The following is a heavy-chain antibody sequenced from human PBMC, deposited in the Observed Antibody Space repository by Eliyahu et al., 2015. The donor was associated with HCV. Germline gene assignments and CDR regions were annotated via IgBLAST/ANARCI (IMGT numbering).Heavy chain of an antibody. CDR2: IYYSGTT. V-gene: IGHV4-31*03. CDR1: GGSVSSGRYY. D-gene: IGHD3-10*01. CDR3: ARDYCGSDCYYNGNWFDP. Sequence: QMQLQESGPGLVKPSQTLSLTCSXSGGSVSSGRYYWNWIRQHPGKGLEWIGYIYYSGTTYYNPSLKNRVTISLDTSKNQVSLKLSSVTAADTAVYYCARDYCGSDCYYNGNWFDPWGQGTLVTVSS. J-gene: IGHJ5*02.